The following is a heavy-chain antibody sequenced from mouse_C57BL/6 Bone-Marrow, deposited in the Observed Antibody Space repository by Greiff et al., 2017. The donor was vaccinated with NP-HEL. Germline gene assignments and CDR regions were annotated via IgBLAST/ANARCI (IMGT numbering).Heavy chain of an antibody. CDR2: IYPRSGNT. D-gene: IGHD1-1*01. Sequence: VQLQQSGAELARPGASVKLSCKASGYTFTSYGISWVKQRNGQGLEWIGEIYPRSGNTYYNEKVKGKATLTADKSSSTAYMELRSLTSEDSAVYCCARDSIYYYGSSYVNYAMDYWGQGTSVTVSS. V-gene: IGHV1-81*01. J-gene: IGHJ4*01. CDR3: ARDSIYYYGSSYVNYAMDY. CDR1: GYTFTSYG.